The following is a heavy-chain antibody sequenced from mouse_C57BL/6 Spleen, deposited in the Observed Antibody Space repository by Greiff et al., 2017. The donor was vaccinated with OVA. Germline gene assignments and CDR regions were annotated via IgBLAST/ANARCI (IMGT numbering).Heavy chain of an antibody. CDR1: GFTFSNYW. D-gene: IGHD2-4*01. Sequence: EVKVEESGGGLVQPGGSMKLSCVASGFTFSNYWMNWVRQSPEKGLEWVAQIRLKSDNYATHYAESVKGRFTISRDDSKSSVYLQMNNLRAEDTGIYYCTKNYYDYWYFDVWGTGTTVTVSS. V-gene: IGHV6-3*01. CDR3: TKNYYDYWYFDV. J-gene: IGHJ1*03. CDR2: IRLKSDNYAT.